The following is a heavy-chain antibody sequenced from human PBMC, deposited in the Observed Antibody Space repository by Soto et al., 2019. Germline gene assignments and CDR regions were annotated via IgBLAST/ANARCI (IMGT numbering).Heavy chain of an antibody. CDR3: ARDRKYYDFWSGYSRNGMDV. V-gene: IGHV3-30-3*01. CDR1: GFTFSSYA. D-gene: IGHD3-3*01. J-gene: IGHJ6*02. CDR2: ISYDGSNK. Sequence: GGSLRLSCAASGFTFSSYAMHWVRQAPGKGLEWVAVISYDGSNKYYADSVKGRFTISRDNSKNTLYLQMNSLRAEDTAVYYCARDRKYYDFWSGYSRNGMDVWGQGTTVTVSS.